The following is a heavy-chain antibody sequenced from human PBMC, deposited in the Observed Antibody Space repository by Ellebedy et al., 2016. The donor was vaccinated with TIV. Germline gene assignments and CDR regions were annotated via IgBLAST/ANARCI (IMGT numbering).Heavy chain of an antibody. CDR3: ARRVVRGVNEISWFDP. J-gene: IGHJ5*02. CDR1: GGSISSGGYY. D-gene: IGHD3-10*01. V-gene: IGHV4-31*03. CDR2: IYYSGST. Sequence: SETLSLXXTVSGGSISSGGYYWSWIRQHPGKGLEWIGYIYYSGSTYYNPSLKSRVTISVDTSKNQFSLKLSSVTAADTAVYYCARRVVRGVNEISWFDPWGQGTLVTVSS.